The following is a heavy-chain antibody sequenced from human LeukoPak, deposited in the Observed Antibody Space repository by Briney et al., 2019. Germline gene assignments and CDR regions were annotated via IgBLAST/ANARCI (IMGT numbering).Heavy chain of an antibody. J-gene: IGHJ5*02. CDR3: ARDGSQTRWAAAGTGDPFDP. D-gene: IGHD6-13*01. Sequence: ASVKVSCKASGYTFTSYYMHWVRQAPGQGLEWMGIINPSGGSTSYAQKFQGRVTMTRDTSTSTVYVELSSLRSEDTAVYYCARDGSQTRWAAAGTGDPFDPWGQGTLVTVSS. CDR2: INPSGGST. CDR1: GYTFTSYY. V-gene: IGHV1-46*01.